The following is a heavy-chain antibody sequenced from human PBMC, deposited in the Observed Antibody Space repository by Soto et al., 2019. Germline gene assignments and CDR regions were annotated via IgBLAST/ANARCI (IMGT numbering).Heavy chain of an antibody. D-gene: IGHD3-3*01. CDR1: GYTFTGYY. Sequence: QVQLVQSGAEVKKPGASVKVSCKASGYTFTGYYMHWVRQAPGQGLEWMGWINPNSGGTNYAQKFQGWVTKTRDTSFSTAYMELSRLRSDDTAVYYCARGQEGGWSGYPRFRYNWFDPWGQGTLVTVSS. J-gene: IGHJ5*02. V-gene: IGHV1-2*04. CDR3: ARGQEGGWSGYPRFRYNWFDP. CDR2: INPNSGGT.